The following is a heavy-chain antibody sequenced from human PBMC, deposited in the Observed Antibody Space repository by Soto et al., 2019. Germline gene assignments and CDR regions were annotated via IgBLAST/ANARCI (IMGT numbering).Heavy chain of an antibody. V-gene: IGHV3-30-3*01. CDR2: ISYDGSNK. CDR1: GFTFSSYA. J-gene: IGHJ4*02. Sequence: GGSLRLSCAASGFTFSSYAMHWVRQAPGKGLEWVAVISYDGSNKYYADSVKGRFTISRDNSKNTLYLQMNSLRAEDTAVYYCARDGEHATKFRFDYWGQGTLVTVSS. CDR3: ARDGEHATKFRFDY. D-gene: IGHD1-26*01.